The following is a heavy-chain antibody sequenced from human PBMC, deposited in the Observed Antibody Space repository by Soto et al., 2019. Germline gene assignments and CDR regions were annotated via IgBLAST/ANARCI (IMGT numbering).Heavy chain of an antibody. CDR2: ISAGNGNT. V-gene: IGHV1-3*01. Sequence: GASVKVSCKASGYTFTSYAMHWVRQAPGQRLEWMGWISAGNGNTKYSQKFQGRVTITRDTSASTAYMELSSLRSEDTAVYYCARDPSYYGMDVWGQGTTVTVSS. J-gene: IGHJ6*02. CDR1: GYTFTSYA. CDR3: ARDPSYYGMDV.